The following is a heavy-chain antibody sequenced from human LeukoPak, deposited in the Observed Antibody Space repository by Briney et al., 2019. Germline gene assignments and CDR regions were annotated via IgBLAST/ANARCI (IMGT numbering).Heavy chain of an antibody. J-gene: IGHJ5*02. CDR1: GGTFSSYA. CDR2: IIPIFGTA. D-gene: IGHD6-19*01. CDR3: ARWAGMNDNWFDP. Sequence: SVKVSCKASGGTFSSYAISWVRQAPGQGLEWMGGIIPIFGTANYAQKFHGRVTITADKSTSTAYMELSSLRSEDTAVYYCARWAGMNDNWFDPWGQGTLVTVSS. V-gene: IGHV1-69*06.